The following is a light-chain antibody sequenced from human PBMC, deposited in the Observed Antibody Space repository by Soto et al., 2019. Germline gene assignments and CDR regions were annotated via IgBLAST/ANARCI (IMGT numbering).Light chain of an antibody. CDR3: QQRSNWLT. CDR2: DAS. Sequence: EIVLTQSPATLSLSPGERATLSCRASQSVSSYLAWYRQKPGQAPRLLIYDASNRATGIPARFSGSWSGTDFTFTISSLEPEDFAVYYCQQRSNWLTFGGGTKVDIK. CDR1: QSVSSY. V-gene: IGKV3-11*01. J-gene: IGKJ4*01.